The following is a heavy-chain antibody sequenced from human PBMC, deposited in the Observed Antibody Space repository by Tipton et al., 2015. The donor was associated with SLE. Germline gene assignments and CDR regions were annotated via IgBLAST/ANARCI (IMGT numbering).Heavy chain of an antibody. CDR2: IGSTGDT. CDR3: ARRYCDSINCYGFDP. CDR1: GFNFSAFA. J-gene: IGHJ5*02. Sequence: SLRLSCVASGFNFSAFAMNWVRQAPGKGLEWVSAIGSTGDTFYSGSVKGRFTISRENAKNSLYLQMNSLRAGDTALYYCARRYCDSINCYGFDPWGQGTLVTVSS. D-gene: IGHD2-2*01. V-gene: IGHV3-13*01.